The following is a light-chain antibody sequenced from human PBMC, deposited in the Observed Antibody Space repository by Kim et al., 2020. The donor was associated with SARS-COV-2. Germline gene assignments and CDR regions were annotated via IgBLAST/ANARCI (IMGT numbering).Light chain of an antibody. CDR3: QSYDSSLSGWV. V-gene: IGLV1-40*01. CDR1: STNFGAGYD. J-gene: IGLJ3*02. CDR2: GNS. Sequence: GVTIACTGSSTNFGAGYDVHWYQQLPGTAPKLLIYGNSNRPSGVPDRFSGSKSGTSASLAITGLQAEDEADYYCQSYDSSLSGWVFGGGTQLTVL.